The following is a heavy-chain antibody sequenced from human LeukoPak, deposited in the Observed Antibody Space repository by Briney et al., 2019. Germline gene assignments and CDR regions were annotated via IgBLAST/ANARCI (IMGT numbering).Heavy chain of an antibody. CDR3: ARAAGGVSGYDLYYFDY. Sequence: GGSLRLSCAASGFTFNTYTMNWVRQAPGKGLEWVSCISSSSSYMYYADSVRGRFTISRDNAKRSLYLQMNSLRAEDTAVYYCARAAGGVSGYDLYYFDYWGQGALVTVSS. CDR2: ISSSSSYM. J-gene: IGHJ4*02. CDR1: GFTFNTYT. D-gene: IGHD5-12*01. V-gene: IGHV3-21*01.